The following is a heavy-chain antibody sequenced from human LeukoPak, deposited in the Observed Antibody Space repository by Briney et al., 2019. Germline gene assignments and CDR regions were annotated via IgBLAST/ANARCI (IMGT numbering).Heavy chain of an antibody. V-gene: IGHV3-23*01. CDR3: AMTVAVDY. CDR1: GFTFNNYA. CDR2: ISDSGGST. Sequence: PGGSLRLSCAASGFTFNNYAMTWVRQAPGKGLEWVSTISDSGGSTYYADSVKGRFTISRDNSKNTLYLQVSNLKAEDTALYYCAMTVAVDYWGQGTLVTVSS. J-gene: IGHJ4*02. D-gene: IGHD6-19*01.